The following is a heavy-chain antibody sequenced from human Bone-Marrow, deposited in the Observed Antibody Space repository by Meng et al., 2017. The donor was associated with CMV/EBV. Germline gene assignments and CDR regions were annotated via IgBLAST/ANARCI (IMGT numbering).Heavy chain of an antibody. CDR1: GYTFTSYY. CDR2: INPSGGST. CDR3: ARGQRTSGWYDPLPGWFDP. V-gene: IGHV1-46*01. Sequence: ASVKVSCKASGYTFTSYYMHWVRQAPGQGLEWMGIINPSGGSTSYAQKFQGRVTMTRNTSISTAYMELSSLRSEDTAVYYCARGQRTSGWYDPLPGWFDPWGQGPLVTVSS. D-gene: IGHD6-19*01. J-gene: IGHJ5*02.